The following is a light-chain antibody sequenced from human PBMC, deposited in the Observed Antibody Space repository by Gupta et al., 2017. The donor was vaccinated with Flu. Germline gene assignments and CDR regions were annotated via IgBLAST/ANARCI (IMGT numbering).Light chain of an antibody. CDR3: QQRSSWPLT. V-gene: IGKV3-11*01. CDR1: QSVSSY. J-gene: IGKJ4*01. CDR2: NAS. Sequence: EIVLAQSPATLSLSPGDRATLSCRASQSVSSYLAWYQQKPGQAPRLLIYNASNRATGIPARFSGSGSGTDFTLTISSLEPEDFAVYYCQQRSSWPLTFGGGTKVEIK.